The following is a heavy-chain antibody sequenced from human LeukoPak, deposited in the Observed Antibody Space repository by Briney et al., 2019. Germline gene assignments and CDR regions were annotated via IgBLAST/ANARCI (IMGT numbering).Heavy chain of an antibody. CDR1: GFTFSSYS. CDR2: ISRSSSYI. V-gene: IGHV3-21*01. CDR3: ARVRVVFNFDY. Sequence: GGSLRLSCAASGFTFSSYSMNWVRQAPGKGLEWVSSISRSSSYIYYADSVKGRFTISRDNAKNSLYLQMNSLRAEDTAVYYCARVRVVFNFDYWGQGTLVTVSS. D-gene: IGHD3-3*01. J-gene: IGHJ4*02.